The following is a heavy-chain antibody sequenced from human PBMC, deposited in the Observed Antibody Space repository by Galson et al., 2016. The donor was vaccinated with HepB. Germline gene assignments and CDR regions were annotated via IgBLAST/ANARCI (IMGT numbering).Heavy chain of an antibody. V-gene: IGHV3-33*01. CDR2: IWSDGNNE. J-gene: IGHJ4*02. CDR3: ARESSASGFYFLDY. CDR1: GFRFNEYG. D-gene: IGHD6-19*01. Sequence: SLRLSCAASGFRFNEYGMHWVRQAPGKGLEWLASIWSDGNNEYYVASVKGRFTISKDNSKNLVYLEMNTLRGEDTAVYFCARESSASGFYFLDYWGQGTLVSVSS.